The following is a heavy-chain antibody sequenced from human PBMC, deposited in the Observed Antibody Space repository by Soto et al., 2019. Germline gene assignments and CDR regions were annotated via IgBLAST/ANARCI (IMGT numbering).Heavy chain of an antibody. V-gene: IGHV4-31*03. CDR2: IYYSGST. D-gene: IGHD3-10*01. J-gene: IGHJ5*02. Sequence: QVQLQESGPGLVKPSQTLSLTCTVSGGSISSGGYYWSWIRQHPGKGLEWIGYIYYSGSTYYNPSLKSRVTVSVDPSKHQFSLKLSSVTAADTAVYYCARYLRYYYGSGGGHSPWGQGTLVTVSS. CDR1: GGSISSGGYY. CDR3: ARYLRYYYGSGGGHSP.